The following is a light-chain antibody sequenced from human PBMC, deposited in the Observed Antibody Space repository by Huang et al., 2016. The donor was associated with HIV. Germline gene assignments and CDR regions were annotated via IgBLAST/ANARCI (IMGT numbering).Light chain of an antibody. CDR1: QTVLYSLNKKNY. CDR2: WAT. CDR3: LQYYSVPQT. Sequence: DIVMTQSPDSLAVSPGERATINCKSSQTVLYSLNKKNYLAWFQQKPGRPPKVLIYWATTRDSGDPDRFSGSGSGTDVTLTINNLQAEDVAVYFCLQYYSVPQTFGHGTKVEIK. V-gene: IGKV4-1*01. J-gene: IGKJ1*01.